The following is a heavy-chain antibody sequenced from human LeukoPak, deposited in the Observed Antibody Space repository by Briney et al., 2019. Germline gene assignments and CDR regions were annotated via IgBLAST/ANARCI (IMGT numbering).Heavy chain of an antibody. D-gene: IGHD3-22*01. CDR1: GFSFSSYW. CDR3: TRGRYYDSSV. Sequence: GSLRLSCAASGFSFSSYWMNWVRRAPGKGLEWVGFIRSKAYGGTTEYAASVKGRFTISRDDSKSIAYLQMNSLKTEDTAVYYCTRGRYYDSSVWGQGTLVTVSS. CDR2: IRSKAYGGTT. J-gene: IGHJ4*02. V-gene: IGHV3-49*04.